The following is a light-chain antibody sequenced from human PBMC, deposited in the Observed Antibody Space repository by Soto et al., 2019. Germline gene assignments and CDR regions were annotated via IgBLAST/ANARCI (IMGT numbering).Light chain of an antibody. CDR2: QAS. Sequence: DIQMTQSPSSLSASVGDRVTITCRAGQSIRMFLALYQQKPGKAPKLLIYQASNLESGVPSRFSGSGSGTEFTLTISSLQPDDLAVYYCQQYNYYRWTFGQGTKVDIK. CDR3: QQYNYYRWT. CDR1: QSIRMF. J-gene: IGKJ1*01. V-gene: IGKV1-5*03.